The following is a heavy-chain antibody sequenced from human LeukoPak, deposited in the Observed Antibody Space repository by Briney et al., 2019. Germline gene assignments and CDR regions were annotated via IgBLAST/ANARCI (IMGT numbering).Heavy chain of an antibody. CDR2: ISSSDSTI. CDR1: GFTFSSYE. Sequence: PGGSLRLSCAASGFTFSSYEMNWVHQAPGKGLEWVSYISSSDSTIYYADSVKGRFTISRDNAKNSLYLQMNSLRAEDTAIYYCARPIVGARAFQHWGQGTLVTVSS. J-gene: IGHJ1*01. V-gene: IGHV3-48*03. CDR3: ARPIVGARAFQH. D-gene: IGHD1-26*01.